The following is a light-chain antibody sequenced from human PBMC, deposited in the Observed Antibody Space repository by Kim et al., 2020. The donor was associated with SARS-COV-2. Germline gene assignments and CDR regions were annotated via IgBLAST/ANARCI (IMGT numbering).Light chain of an antibody. J-gene: IGKJ5*01. CDR3: QQYGSSPIT. Sequence: SPGERAALSCGASHTLTNKHFALYQQKPGQAPQLLIYGASTRATGIPDRFSGSGSGTDFTLTISRLEPEDFAVYYCQQYGSSPITFGQGTRLEIK. CDR2: GAS. V-gene: IGKV3-20*01. CDR1: HTLTNKH.